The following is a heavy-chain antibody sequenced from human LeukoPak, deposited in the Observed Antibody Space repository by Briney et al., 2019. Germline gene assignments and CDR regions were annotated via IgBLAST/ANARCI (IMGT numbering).Heavy chain of an antibody. CDR2: ISIDESEK. Sequence: PGGSLRLSCAASGFTFRNYGMHWVRQAPGKGLDWVAVISIDESEKYYADSVKGRFTISRDNSRNTLYLQMNSLRGDDTAVYYCANPQSRGYDYLDYWGQGTLVSVSS. CDR1: GFTFRNYG. D-gene: IGHD5-12*01. J-gene: IGHJ4*02. CDR3: ANPQSRGYDYLDY. V-gene: IGHV3-30*18.